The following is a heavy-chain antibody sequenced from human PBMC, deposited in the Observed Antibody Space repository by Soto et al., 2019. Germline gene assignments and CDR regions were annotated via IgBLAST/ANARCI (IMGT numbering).Heavy chain of an antibody. V-gene: IGHV1-2*02. Sequence: QVQLVQSGAEVKKPGASVKVSCEASGYTFIDYYMHWVRQAPGQGFEWMGRISPKSGGTNYAQKFKGRVTMTRDTSLHTAYMELSSLMSEDTAVYYCARPPGYISDWYYFDLWGQGTLVTVSS. J-gene: IGHJ4*02. CDR1: GYTFIDYY. CDR3: ARPPGYISDWYYFDL. D-gene: IGHD6-19*01. CDR2: ISPKSGGT.